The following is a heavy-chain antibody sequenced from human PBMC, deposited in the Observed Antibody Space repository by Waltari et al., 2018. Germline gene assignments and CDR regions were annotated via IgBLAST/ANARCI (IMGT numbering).Heavy chain of an antibody. CDR1: GGTFSSYT. Sequence: QVQLVQSGAEVKKPGSSVKVSCKASGGTFSSYTISWVRQAPGQGLEWMGRSIPILGIANDAQKFQGRVTMTRDTSTSTVYMELSSLRSEDTAVYYCARARETPGIAAPGGAFDIWGQGTMVTVSS. CDR2: SIPILGIA. V-gene: IGHV1-69*02. D-gene: IGHD6-13*01. CDR3: ARARETPGIAAPGGAFDI. J-gene: IGHJ3*02.